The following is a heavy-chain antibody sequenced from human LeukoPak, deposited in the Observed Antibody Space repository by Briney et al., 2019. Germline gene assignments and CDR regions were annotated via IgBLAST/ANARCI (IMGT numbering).Heavy chain of an antibody. CDR3: TTEHPSQSRGLTFDY. D-gene: IGHD3-10*01. Sequence: GGSLRLSCAASGFTFSNAWMSWVRQAPGKGLEWVGRIKSKTDGATKDYAAPVKGRFTISRDDSKNTLYLQMNSLKTEDTAVYYCTTEHPSQSRGLTFDYWGQGTLVTVSS. V-gene: IGHV3-15*01. J-gene: IGHJ4*02. CDR2: IKSKTDGATK. CDR1: GFTFSNAW.